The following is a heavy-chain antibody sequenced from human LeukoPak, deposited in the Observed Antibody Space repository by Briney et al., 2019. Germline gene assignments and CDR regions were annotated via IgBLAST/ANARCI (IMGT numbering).Heavy chain of an antibody. J-gene: IGHJ4*02. Sequence: GASVKVSCKASGYTFTSYDINWVRQATGQGLEWMGWMNPNSGNTGYAQKSQGRVTMTRNTSISTAYMELSSLRSEDTAVYYCAREGYYDFWSGYSIKGSNFDYWGQGTLVTVSS. D-gene: IGHD3-3*01. CDR3: AREGYYDFWSGYSIKGSNFDY. V-gene: IGHV1-8*01. CDR1: GYTFTSYD. CDR2: MNPNSGNT.